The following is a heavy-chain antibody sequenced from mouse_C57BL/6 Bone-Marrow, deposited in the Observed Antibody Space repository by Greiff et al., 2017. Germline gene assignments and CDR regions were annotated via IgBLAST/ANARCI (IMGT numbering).Heavy chain of an antibody. CDR2: IHPNSGST. CDR3: ARDTMVRGDY. D-gene: IGHD2-2*01. J-gene: IGHJ2*01. Sequence: QVHVKQPGAELVKPGASVKLSCKASGYTFTSYWMHWVKQRPGQGLEWIGMIHPNSGSTNYNEKFKSKATLTVDKSSSTAYMQLSSLTSEDSAVYYCARDTMVRGDYWGQGTTLTVSS. CDR1: GYTFTSYW. V-gene: IGHV1-64*01.